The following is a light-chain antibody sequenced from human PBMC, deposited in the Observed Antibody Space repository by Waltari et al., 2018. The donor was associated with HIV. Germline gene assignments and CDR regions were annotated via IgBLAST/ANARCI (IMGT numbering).Light chain of an antibody. CDR1: SSDVGGYNY. J-gene: IGLJ3*02. CDR3: SSYTSSSTRV. CDR2: EVS. Sequence: QSALTQPASVSGSPGQSITISCTGTSSDVGGYNYVSWYQQHPGQAPQLMIYEVSNRPSGVSNRFAGSKSGNTASLTISGLQAEDEADYYCSSYTSSSTRVFGGGTKLTVL. V-gene: IGLV2-14*01.